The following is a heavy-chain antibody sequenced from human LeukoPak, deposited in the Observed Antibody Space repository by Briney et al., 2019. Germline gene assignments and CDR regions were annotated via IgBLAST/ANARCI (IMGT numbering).Heavy chain of an antibody. Sequence: SETLSLTCTVSGGSISSYYWTWIRQPPGKRLEWIAYIYYSGNTKVNPSLKSRVTMSIDTSTNQFSLKLSSVTAADTAVYYCASQSPSGYSYGYSFDYWGQGTLVTVSS. D-gene: IGHD5-18*01. V-gene: IGHV4-59*12. CDR3: ASQSPSGYSYGYSFDY. J-gene: IGHJ4*02. CDR1: GGSISSYY. CDR2: IYYSGNT.